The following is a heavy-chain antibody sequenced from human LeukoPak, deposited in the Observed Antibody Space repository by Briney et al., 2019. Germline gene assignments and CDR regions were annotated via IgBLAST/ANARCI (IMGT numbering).Heavy chain of an antibody. D-gene: IGHD6-13*01. CDR1: GFTFSSYA. CDR2: ISGSGATT. Sequence: PGVSLRLSCAASGFTFSSYAMTWVRQAPGKGLEWVSTISGSGATTYYADSVKGRFTISRDNSKNTLSLQMNSLRADDTAVYYCAKAGSSWLNYFDYWGQGTLVTVSS. J-gene: IGHJ4*02. V-gene: IGHV3-23*01. CDR3: AKAGSSWLNYFDY.